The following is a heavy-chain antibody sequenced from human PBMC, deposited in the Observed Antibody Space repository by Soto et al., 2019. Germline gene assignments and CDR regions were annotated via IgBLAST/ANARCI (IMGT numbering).Heavy chain of an antibody. CDR1: GYDFFKYN. D-gene: IGHD2-21*02. V-gene: IGHV1-46*01. Sequence: QVQLVQSGAEVKKPGASVKVSCKTSGYDFFKYNMHWVRQAPGQGLEWMGVSNPNGGYTRHAQKFQGRVIMTRDTSSKIVYMELSGLTSADTAMYYCTRADSDVVILPDVRPLFDLWGQGALVTVS. CDR3: TRADSDVVILPDVRPLFDL. CDR2: SNPNGGYT. J-gene: IGHJ4*02.